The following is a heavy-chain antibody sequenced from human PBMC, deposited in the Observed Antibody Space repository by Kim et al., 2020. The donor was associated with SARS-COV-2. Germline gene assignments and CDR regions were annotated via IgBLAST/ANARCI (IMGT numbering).Heavy chain of an antibody. Sequence: GGSLRLSCAASGFTFSSYAMSWVRQAPGKGLEWVSAISGSGGSTYYADSVKGRFTISRDNSKNTLYLQMNSLRAEDTAVYYCAKDPSPYYGSGSYYSNWFDPWGQGTLVTVSS. V-gene: IGHV3-23*01. J-gene: IGHJ5*02. CDR1: GFTFSSYA. CDR3: AKDPSPYYGSGSYYSNWFDP. D-gene: IGHD3-10*01. CDR2: ISGSGGST.